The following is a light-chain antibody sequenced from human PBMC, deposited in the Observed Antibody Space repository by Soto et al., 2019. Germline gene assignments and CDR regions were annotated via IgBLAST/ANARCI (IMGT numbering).Light chain of an antibody. V-gene: IGKV1-39*01. Sequence: DIQMTQSPSSLSASVGDRITITCRASQTIGTYLSWYNQRPGKAPKLLIYAASTLQRGVPSRFSGSGSGTDFTLTIRSLQPEDFATYYCQQSYSIPRTFGPGTKVDIK. CDR2: AAS. CDR1: QTIGTY. CDR3: QQSYSIPRT. J-gene: IGKJ3*01.